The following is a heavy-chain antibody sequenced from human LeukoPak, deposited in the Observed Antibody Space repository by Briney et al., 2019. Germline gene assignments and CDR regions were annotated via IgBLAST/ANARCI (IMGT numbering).Heavy chain of an antibody. Sequence: GGSLRLSCAASGFTFSSYAMSWVRQAPGKGLEWVSAISGSGGSTYYADSVKGRFTISRDNAKNSLYLQMNSLRAEDTAVYYCATSKYSGSYWGQGTLVTVSS. D-gene: IGHD1-26*01. CDR3: ATSKYSGSY. CDR1: GFTFSSYA. V-gene: IGHV3-23*01. J-gene: IGHJ4*02. CDR2: ISGSGGST.